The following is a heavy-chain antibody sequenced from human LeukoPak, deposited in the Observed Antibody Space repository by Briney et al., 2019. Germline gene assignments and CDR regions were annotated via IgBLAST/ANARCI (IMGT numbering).Heavy chain of an antibody. D-gene: IGHD6-13*01. V-gene: IGHV5-51*01. J-gene: IGHJ4*02. CDR2: IHPGESDT. Sequence: GESLKISCQGSGYSFTTYWIGWVRQMPGKGLEWMGTIHPGESDTRYSPPFQGQVTISADKSISTASLQWSSLKASDTAMYYCARFIAGRGFDYWGQGTLVTVSS. CDR1: GYSFTTYW. CDR3: ARFIAGRGFDY.